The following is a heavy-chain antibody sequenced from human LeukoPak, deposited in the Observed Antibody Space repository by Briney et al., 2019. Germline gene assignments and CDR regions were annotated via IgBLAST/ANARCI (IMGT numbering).Heavy chain of an antibody. CDR2: IYYSGST. D-gene: IGHD2-2*01. Sequence: SETLSLTCTVSGGSISSYYWSWIRQPPGKGLEWIGYIYYSGSTNYNPSLKSRVTISVDTSKNQFSLKLSSVTAGDTAVYYCVRPQGYCSSTSCYHWFDPWGQGTLVTVSS. CDR1: GGSISSYY. J-gene: IGHJ5*02. V-gene: IGHV4-59*08. CDR3: VRPQGYCSSTSCYHWFDP.